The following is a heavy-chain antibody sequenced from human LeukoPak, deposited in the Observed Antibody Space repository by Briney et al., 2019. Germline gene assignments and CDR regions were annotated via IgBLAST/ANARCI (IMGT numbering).Heavy chain of an antibody. CDR1: GYTFTGYY. J-gene: IGHJ4*02. Sequence: ASVKVSRKASGYTFTGYYMHWVRQAPGQGLEWMGWINPNSGGTNYAQKFQGRVTMTRDTSISTAYMELSRLRSDDTAVYYCARLPINYYDSSGYPFDYWGQGTLVTVSS. CDR2: INPNSGGT. D-gene: IGHD3-22*01. CDR3: ARLPINYYDSSGYPFDY. V-gene: IGHV1-2*02.